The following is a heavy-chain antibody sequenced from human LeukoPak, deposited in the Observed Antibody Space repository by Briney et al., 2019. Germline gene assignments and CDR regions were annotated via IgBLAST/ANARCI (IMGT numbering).Heavy chain of an antibody. V-gene: IGHV1-69*05. CDR3: AKSPPRQWLSDYYYLDV. D-gene: IGHD6-19*01. CDR1: GGTFSSYA. CDR2: IIPIFGTA. J-gene: IGHJ6*03. Sequence: SVKVSCKASGGTFSSYAFKWVRQAPGQGLEWMGGIIPIFGTANYAQKFQGRVTITTDESTNTAYMELSSLKSEDTAVYYCAKSPPRQWLSDYYYLDVRGKGTTVIVSS.